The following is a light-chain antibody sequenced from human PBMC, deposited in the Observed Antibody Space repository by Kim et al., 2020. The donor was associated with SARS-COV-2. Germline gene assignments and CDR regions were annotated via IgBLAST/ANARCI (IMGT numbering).Light chain of an antibody. CDR1: QSVSSSY. CDR3: QQYGSSPT. V-gene: IGKV3-20*01. J-gene: IGKJ4*01. CDR2: GAS. Sequence: LSPGKRATLSCRASQSVSSSYLAWYQQKPGQAPRLLIYGASSRATGIPDRFSVSGSGTDFTLTISRLEPEDFAVYYCQQYGSSPTFGGGTKVDIK.